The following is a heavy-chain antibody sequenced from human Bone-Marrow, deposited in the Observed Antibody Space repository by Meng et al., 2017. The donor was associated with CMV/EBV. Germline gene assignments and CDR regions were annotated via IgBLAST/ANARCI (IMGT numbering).Heavy chain of an antibody. Sequence: SETLSLTCTVSGGSISSSSYYWGWIRQPPGKGLEWIGSIYYSGSTYYNPSLKSRVTISVDTSKNQFSLKLSSVTAADTAVYYCARHVISDCSSTSCYPGWFAPWGQGNLVNVSS. CDR1: GGSISSSSYY. J-gene: IGHJ5*02. CDR2: IYYSGST. V-gene: IGHV4-39*01. CDR3: ARHVISDCSSTSCYPGWFAP. D-gene: IGHD2-2*01.